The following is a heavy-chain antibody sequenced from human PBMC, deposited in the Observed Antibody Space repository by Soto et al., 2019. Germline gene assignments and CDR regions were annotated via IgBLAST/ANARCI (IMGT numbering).Heavy chain of an antibody. CDR1: GYTFTSYA. V-gene: IGHV1-3*01. J-gene: IGHJ4*02. D-gene: IGHD2-15*01. CDR3: ASLRYCSGGSCT. CDR2: INAGNGNT. Sequence: QVPLVQSGAEVKKPGASVKISCKASGYTFTSYAMHWVRQATGQRLEWMGWINAGNGNTKYSQKFQGRVTITRDTSASTAYMELSSLRSEDTAVYYCASLRYCSGGSCTWGQGTLVTVSS.